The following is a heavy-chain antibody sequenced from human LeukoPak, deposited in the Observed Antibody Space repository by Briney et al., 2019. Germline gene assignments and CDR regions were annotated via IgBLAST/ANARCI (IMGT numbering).Heavy chain of an antibody. CDR2: INHSGST. Sequence: SETLSLTCVVYGGSFSGYYWSWIRQPPGKGLEWIGEINHSGSTNYNPSLKSRVTISVDTSKNQFSLKLSSVTAADTAVYYCASLYCSGGSCPGAEYFQHWGQGTLVTVSS. J-gene: IGHJ1*01. D-gene: IGHD2-15*01. V-gene: IGHV4-34*01. CDR3: ASLYCSGGSCPGAEYFQH. CDR1: GGSFSGYY.